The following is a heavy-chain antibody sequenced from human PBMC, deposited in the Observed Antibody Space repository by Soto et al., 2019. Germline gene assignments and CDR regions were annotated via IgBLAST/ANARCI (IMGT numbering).Heavy chain of an antibody. Sequence: EVQLVESGGGLVKPGGSLRLSCAASGFTFSSYSMNWVRQAPGKGLEWVSSISSSSSYIYYADSVKGRFTISRDNAKNPLYLQMNRLRGVDTAVYYCERVVDYPDPYYYYGMGVWGQGTTVTVSS. CDR1: GFTFSSYS. V-gene: IGHV3-21*01. J-gene: IGHJ6*02. CDR3: ERVVDYPDPYYYYGMGV. D-gene: IGHD2-15*01. CDR2: ISSSSSYI.